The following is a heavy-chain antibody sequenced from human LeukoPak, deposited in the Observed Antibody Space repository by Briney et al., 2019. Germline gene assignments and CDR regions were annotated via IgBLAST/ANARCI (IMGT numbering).Heavy chain of an antibody. Sequence: PWGSLRLSCAASGFSVSNYYMCWVRQPPGKGLEWVSVMYTGGGRYYGDSVKGRFTISRDNSKHTVFLQMNSLRVEDTALYYCTRGQSYCGADCYSDWGQGTLVTVSS. V-gene: IGHV3-66*01. CDR3: TRGQSYCGADCYSD. J-gene: IGHJ4*02. CDR2: MYTGGGR. CDR1: GFSVSNYY. D-gene: IGHD2-21*02.